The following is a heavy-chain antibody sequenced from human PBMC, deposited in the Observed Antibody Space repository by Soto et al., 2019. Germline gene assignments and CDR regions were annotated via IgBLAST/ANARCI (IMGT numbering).Heavy chain of an antibody. Sequence: PSETLSLTCTVSGDSISSSNYFWGGIRQPPGKGLERIGTICYSGSTYYNPSLKSRVTISVDTSKNQFSLKLTSVTAADTALYYCARRYGWLYFDYWGQGSLVTVSS. J-gene: IGHJ4*02. CDR1: GDSISSSNYF. D-gene: IGHD6-19*01. CDR2: ICYSGST. CDR3: ARRYGWLYFDY. V-gene: IGHV4-39*01.